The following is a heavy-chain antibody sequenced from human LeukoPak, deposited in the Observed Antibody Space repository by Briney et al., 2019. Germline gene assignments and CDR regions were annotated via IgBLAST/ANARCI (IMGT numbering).Heavy chain of an antibody. CDR2: ISGTGATT. CDR3: AKDQRFGDLDDY. Sequence: GGSLRLSWAGAGFTFNNYAMSWVRQAPGKGLGWVSAISGTGATTYYADSVKGRFAISRDNSKNTLYLQMTSLRADDTAVYYCAKDQRFGDLDDYRGQGTLVTVSS. V-gene: IGHV3-23*01. D-gene: IGHD3-10*01. J-gene: IGHJ4*02. CDR1: GFTFNNYA.